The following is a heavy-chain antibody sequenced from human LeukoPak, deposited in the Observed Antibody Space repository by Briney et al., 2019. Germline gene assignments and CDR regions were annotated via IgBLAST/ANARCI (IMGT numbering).Heavy chain of an antibody. V-gene: IGHV4-34*01. J-gene: IGHJ4*02. CDR3: AREARFGSTSSHFDY. CDR2: INHSGST. D-gene: IGHD6-6*01. CDR1: GGSFSGYY. Sequence: SETLSLTCAVYGGSFSGYYWSWIRQPPGKGLEWIGEINHSGSTNYNPSLKSRVTISVDTSKNQFSLRLSSVTAADTAVYFCAREARFGSTSSHFDYWGQGTLVTVSS.